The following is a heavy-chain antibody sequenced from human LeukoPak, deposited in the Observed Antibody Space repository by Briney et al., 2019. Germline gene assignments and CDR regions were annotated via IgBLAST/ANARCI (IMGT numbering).Heavy chain of an antibody. Sequence: PSETLSLTCAVSGYSISSGYYWGWIRQPPGKGLEWIGSIYHSGSTYYNPSPKSRVTISVDTSKNQFSLKLSSVTAADTAVYYCARDQSAYSSGWYSNFDYWGQGTLVTVSS. V-gene: IGHV4-38-2*02. CDR3: ARDQSAYSSGWYSNFDY. J-gene: IGHJ4*02. CDR2: IYHSGST. CDR1: GYSISSGYY. D-gene: IGHD6-19*01.